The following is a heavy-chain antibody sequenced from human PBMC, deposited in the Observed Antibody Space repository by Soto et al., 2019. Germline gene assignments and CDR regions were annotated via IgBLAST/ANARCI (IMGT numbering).Heavy chain of an antibody. CDR1: GGSVNSYY. CDR2: IFYSGST. J-gene: IGHJ4*02. D-gene: IGHD2-21*02. V-gene: IGHV4-59*02. Sequence: SETLSLTCTVSGGSVNSYYWSWIRQPPGKGPEWIGYIFYSGSTKSNPSLKSRVTMSVDMSKNQFSLRLTSVTAADTAVYYCARVFPSYCGGDCSYFDSWGQGTLVTVSS. CDR3: ARVFPSYCGGDCSYFDS.